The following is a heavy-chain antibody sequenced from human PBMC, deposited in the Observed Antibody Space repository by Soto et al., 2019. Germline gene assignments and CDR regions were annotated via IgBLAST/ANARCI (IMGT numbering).Heavy chain of an antibody. CDR2: ISGSGSST. D-gene: IGHD2-8*01. CDR1: GFTFNNYV. J-gene: IGHJ4*02. Sequence: GGSLRLSCAASGFTFNNYVMNWVRQAPGKGLEWVSGISGSGSSTYYADSVKGRFTISRDNSKNTLYLQISSLRAEDTVVYFCAKDGRGGSTGVCYFSLDYWCQGTLVAVSS. V-gene: IGHV3-23*01. CDR3: AKDGRGGSTGVCYFSLDY.